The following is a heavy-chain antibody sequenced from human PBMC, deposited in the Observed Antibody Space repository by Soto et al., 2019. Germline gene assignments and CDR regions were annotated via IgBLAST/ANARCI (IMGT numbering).Heavy chain of an antibody. D-gene: IGHD2-21*02. CDR2: ISGSGGST. Sequence: GGSLRLSCAASGFTFSSYAMSWVRQAPGKGLEWVSAISGSGGSTYYADSVKGRFTISRDNSKNTLYLQMNSLRAEDTAVYYCAKLNGAYCGGDCYSPGHVDPWGQGTLVTVSS. V-gene: IGHV3-23*01. J-gene: IGHJ5*02. CDR3: AKLNGAYCGGDCYSPGHVDP. CDR1: GFTFSSYA.